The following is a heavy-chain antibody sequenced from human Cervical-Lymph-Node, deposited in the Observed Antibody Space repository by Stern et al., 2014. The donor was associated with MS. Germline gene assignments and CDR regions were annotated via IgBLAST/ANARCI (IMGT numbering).Heavy chain of an antibody. D-gene: IGHD3-16*01. V-gene: IGHV3-23*04. CDR3: DASDY. CDR1: QLNFRTYA. CDR2: ISAIGGGT. J-gene: IGHJ4*02. Sequence: EVHLVESGGGLVQPGGSLRLSCVVSQLNFRTYAMSWARQTPGKGLEWVSTISAIGGGTHYARSVKGRFTISRDNSRNTLYLHMYSLTVEDSAIYYCDASDYWGQGTLVTVSS.